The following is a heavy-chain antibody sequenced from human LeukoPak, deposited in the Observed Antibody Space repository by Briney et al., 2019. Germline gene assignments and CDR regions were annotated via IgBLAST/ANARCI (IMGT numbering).Heavy chain of an antibody. J-gene: IGHJ4*02. Sequence: GGSLRLSCAASGFTFSSYSMNWVRQAPGKGLEWVSSISSSSSYIYYADSVKGRSTISRDNAKNSLYLQMNSLRAEDTAVYYCASLVMITFGKDYWGQGTLVTVSS. CDR2: ISSSSSYI. CDR3: ASLVMITFGKDY. CDR1: GFTFSSYS. D-gene: IGHD3-16*01. V-gene: IGHV3-21*01.